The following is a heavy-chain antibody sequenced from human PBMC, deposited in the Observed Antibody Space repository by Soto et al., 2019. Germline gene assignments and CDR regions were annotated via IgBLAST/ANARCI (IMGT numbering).Heavy chain of an antibody. D-gene: IGHD6-19*01. Sequence: PSETMSVTCTVSGGSSSSGDYYWSWIRQPPGKGLEWIGYIYYSGSTYYNPSLKSRFTVSRDNSRNTLFLQMDSLRPDDTAVYCCTKPRSSLQWPPFDPWGHGTQVTVSS. CDR3: TKPRSSLQWPPFDP. J-gene: IGHJ5*02. CDR2: IYYSGST. V-gene: IGHV4-30-4*02. CDR1: GGSSSSGDYY.